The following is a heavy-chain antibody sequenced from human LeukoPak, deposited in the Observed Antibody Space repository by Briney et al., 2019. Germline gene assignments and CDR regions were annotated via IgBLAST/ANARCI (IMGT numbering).Heavy chain of an antibody. CDR2: IKQDGSEK. V-gene: IGHV3-7*03. CDR3: ARWGPYDILTGRIN. J-gene: IGHJ4*02. CDR1: GFTFSSYW. Sequence: PGGSLRLSCAASGFTFSSYWMSWVRQAPGKGLEWVANIKQDGSEKYYVDSVKGRFTISRDNAKNSLYLQMNSLRAEDTAVYYCARWGPYDILTGRINWGQGTLVTVSP. D-gene: IGHD3-9*01.